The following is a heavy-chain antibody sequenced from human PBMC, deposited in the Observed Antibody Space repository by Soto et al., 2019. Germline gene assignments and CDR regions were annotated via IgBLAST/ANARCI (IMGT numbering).Heavy chain of an antibody. D-gene: IGHD3-10*01. CDR1: GDSVNNNINW. CDR3: ARVDGPGSFFDY. Sequence: QVQLQESGPGLVKPSGTLSLTCSVSGDSVNNNINWWTWVRQPPGKGLEWIGEAYHIGMTHYNPSLKPRVSMSVDTSRNLFSLTLNFVTAADTGVYYCARVDGPGSFFDYWGQGILVTV. V-gene: IGHV4-4*02. J-gene: IGHJ4*02. CDR2: AYHIGMT.